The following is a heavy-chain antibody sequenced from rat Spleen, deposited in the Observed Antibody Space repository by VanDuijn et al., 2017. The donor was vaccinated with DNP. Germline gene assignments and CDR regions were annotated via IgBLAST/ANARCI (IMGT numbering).Heavy chain of an antibody. CDR3: ARDLEHY. CDR1: GFIFNNYW. J-gene: IGHJ2*01. V-gene: IGHV5-31*01. CDR2: ITSSGGTT. Sequence: VQLVESGGDLVQPGRSLKLSCVASGFIFNNYWMTWIRQVPGKGLEWVASITSSGGTTYYPDSVKGRFTISRDNAKNTLYLQMNSLRSEDTATYYCARDLEHYWGQGVMVTVSS.